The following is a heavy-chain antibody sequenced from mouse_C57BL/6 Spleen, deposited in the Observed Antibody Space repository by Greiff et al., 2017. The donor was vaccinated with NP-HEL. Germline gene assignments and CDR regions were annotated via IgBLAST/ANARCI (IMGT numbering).Heavy chain of an antibody. CDR3: AREDAMDY. Sequence: QVQLQQSGAELVKPGASVKLSCKASGYTFTSYWMHWVKQRPGQGLEWIGYINPSSGYTKYNQKFKAKATLTADKSSSTAYMQLSSLTYEDSAVYYCAREDAMDYWGQGTSVTVSS. J-gene: IGHJ4*01. CDR2: INPSSGYT. V-gene: IGHV1-7*01. CDR1: GYTFTSYW.